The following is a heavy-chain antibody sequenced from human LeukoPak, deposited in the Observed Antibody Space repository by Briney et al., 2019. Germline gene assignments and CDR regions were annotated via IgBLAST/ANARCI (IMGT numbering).Heavy chain of an antibody. CDR3: ARDSKNVLRYFDWQKRPFDY. J-gene: IGHJ4*02. V-gene: IGHV1-2*02. CDR1: GYTFTGYY. D-gene: IGHD3-9*01. CDR2: INPNSGGT. Sequence: ASVKVSCKASGYTFTGYYMHWVRQAPGQGLEWMGWINPNSGGTNYAQKFQGRVTMTRDTSISTAYMELSRLRSDDTAVYYCARDSKNVLRYFDWQKRPFDYWGQGTLVTVSS.